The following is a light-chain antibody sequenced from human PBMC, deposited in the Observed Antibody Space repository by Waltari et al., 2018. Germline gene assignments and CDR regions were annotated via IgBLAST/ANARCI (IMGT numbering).Light chain of an antibody. CDR1: QSVLYSSHNKNQ. CDR2: WAS. J-gene: IGKJ3*01. CDR3: QQYYSHPLT. Sequence: DIVMTQSPDSLAVSLGERATPNCKSSQSVLYSSHNKNQLAWYQQKPGQPPKLLIYWASTRESGVPDRFSGSGSGTDFTLTISSLQAEDVAVYYCQQYYSHPLTFGPGTKVDIK. V-gene: IGKV4-1*01.